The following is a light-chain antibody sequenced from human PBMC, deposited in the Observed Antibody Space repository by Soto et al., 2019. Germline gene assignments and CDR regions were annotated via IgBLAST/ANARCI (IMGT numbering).Light chain of an antibody. J-gene: IGKJ1*01. Sequence: EIVLTQSPATLSLSPGERATVSCRASQSVGSYLAWYQQKPGQAPRLLIYDASNRATDIPARFSGSGSGTDFTLTISRLEPEDFAVYYCQQYGSSGTFGQGTKVDIK. V-gene: IGKV3-11*01. CDR3: QQYGSSGT. CDR1: QSVGSY. CDR2: DAS.